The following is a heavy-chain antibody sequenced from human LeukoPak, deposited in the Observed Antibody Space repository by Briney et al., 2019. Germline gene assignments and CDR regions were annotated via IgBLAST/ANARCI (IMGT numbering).Heavy chain of an antibody. Sequence: NTSETLSLTCAVYGGSFSGYYWSWIRQPPGKGLEWIGEINHSGSTNYNPSLKSRVTISVARSKNRFSLKLSPVTAADTAVYYCAREGEYSSSPTCFDPWSQGTLVTVSS. V-gene: IGHV4-34*01. CDR2: INHSGST. CDR3: AREGEYSSSPTCFDP. J-gene: IGHJ5*02. CDR1: GGSFSGYY. D-gene: IGHD6-13*01.